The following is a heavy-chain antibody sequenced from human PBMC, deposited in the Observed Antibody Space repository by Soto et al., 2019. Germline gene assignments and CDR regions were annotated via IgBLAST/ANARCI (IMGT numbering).Heavy chain of an antibody. J-gene: IGHJ3*01. Sequence: HPGGSLRLSCAASGFVFSTYWMSWVRQAPGKVLEWVANIKPDGSQKWYVESVKGRFSISRDNAKNSVYLQMNSLRADDTAVYYCARGDYYDSSGPFSDAFDVWGQGTKVTVSS. CDR3: ARGDYYDSSGPFSDAFDV. V-gene: IGHV3-7*04. CDR2: IKPDGSQK. CDR1: GFVFSTYW. D-gene: IGHD3-22*01.